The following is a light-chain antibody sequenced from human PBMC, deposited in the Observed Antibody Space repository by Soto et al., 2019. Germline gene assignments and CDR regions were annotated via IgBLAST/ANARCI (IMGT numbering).Light chain of an antibody. Sequence: QSVLTQPPSVSEAPRQRVTISCSGSSSNIGNNAVTWYQHLPGKAPKLLIYYDRLLPSGVSDRFSGSKSGTLASLAISGLQSEDEADYYCAAWDDSLNAVVFGGGTKLTVL. CDR3: AAWDDSLNAVV. CDR1: SSNIGNNA. CDR2: YDR. V-gene: IGLV1-36*01. J-gene: IGLJ2*01.